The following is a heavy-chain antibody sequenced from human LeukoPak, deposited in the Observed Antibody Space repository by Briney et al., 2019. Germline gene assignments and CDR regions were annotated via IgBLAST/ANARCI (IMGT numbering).Heavy chain of an antibody. CDR1: GFTFSRYV. J-gene: IGHJ4*02. D-gene: IGHD3-22*01. Sequence: QPGGSLRLSCVTSGFTFSRYVMSWVRQAPGKGLEWVSSVSESGSNRYYADSLKGRFSISRDNSKNMVYLQMGRLRAEDTATYYCTNRHDSSGYFSNYWGQGTLVTVSS. V-gene: IGHV3-23*01. CDR3: TNRHDSSGYFSNY. CDR2: VSESGSNR.